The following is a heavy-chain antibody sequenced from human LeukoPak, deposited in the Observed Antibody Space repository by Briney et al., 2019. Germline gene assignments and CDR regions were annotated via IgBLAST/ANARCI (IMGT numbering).Heavy chain of an antibody. V-gene: IGHV4-39*01. CDR1: GGSISSSSYY. Sequence: PSETLSLTCTVSGGSISSSSYYWGWIRQPPGKGLEWIGSIYYSGSTYYNPSLKSRVTISVDTSKNQFSLKLSSVTAADTAVYYCARLPLGPDVFDIWGQGTMVTVSS. CDR2: IYYSGST. J-gene: IGHJ3*02. CDR3: ARLPLGPDVFDI.